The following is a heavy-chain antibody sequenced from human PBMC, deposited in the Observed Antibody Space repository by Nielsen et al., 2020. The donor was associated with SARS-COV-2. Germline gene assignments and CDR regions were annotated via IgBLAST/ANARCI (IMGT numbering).Heavy chain of an antibody. J-gene: IGHJ3*02. D-gene: IGHD4-23*01. CDR3: ARIYDYGGNSVAFDI. V-gene: IGHV4-34*01. CDR1: GGSFSGYY. Sequence: SETLSLTCAVYGGSFSGYYWSWIRQPPGKGLEWIGEINHSGSTNYNPSLKSRVTISVDTSKNQFSLKLSSVTAADTAVYYCARIYDYGGNSVAFDIWGQGTMVTVSS. CDR2: INHSGST.